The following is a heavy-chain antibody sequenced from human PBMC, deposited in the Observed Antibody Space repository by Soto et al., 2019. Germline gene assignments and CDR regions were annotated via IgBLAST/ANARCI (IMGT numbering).Heavy chain of an antibody. CDR2: IYYTGST. V-gene: IGHV4-59*08. CDR3: ASTKDETLYFDY. CDR1: GGSISGYY. D-gene: IGHD2-15*01. Sequence: SETLSLTCTVSGGSISGYYWSWIRQPPGKGLEGIGCIYYTGSTHYNPSLQSRVTISGDASKKQFSLKLGSVTAADTAMYYCASTKDETLYFDYWGQGNLVTVSS. J-gene: IGHJ4*02.